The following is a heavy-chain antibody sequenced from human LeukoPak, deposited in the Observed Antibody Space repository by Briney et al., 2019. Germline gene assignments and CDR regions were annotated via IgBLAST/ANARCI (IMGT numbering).Heavy chain of an antibody. V-gene: IGHV3-49*04. CDR3: TRVRIAAAGLGDY. CDR2: IRSKAYGGTT. J-gene: IGHJ4*02. D-gene: IGHD6-13*01. Sequence: GRSLRLSCAASGFTFSSYGMHWVRQAPGKGLEWVGFIRSKAYGGTTEYAASVKGRFTISRDDSKSIAYLQMNSLKTEDTAVYYCTRVRIAAAGLGDYWGQGTLVTVSS. CDR1: GFTFSSYG.